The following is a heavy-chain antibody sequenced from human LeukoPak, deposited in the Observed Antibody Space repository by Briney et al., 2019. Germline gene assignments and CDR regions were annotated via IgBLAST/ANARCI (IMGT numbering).Heavy chain of an antibody. J-gene: IGHJ6*03. V-gene: IGHV3-23*01. CDR2: ISGSGHYT. CDR1: GFTFGNYA. Sequence: GGSLRLSCEVSGFTFGNYAMSWVRQAPGKGLEWISGISGSGHYTYTADSLKGRFTISRDNSKNTLYLQMISLRAEDTALYYCAKDGSWGDYYFYFYIDVWGKGTTVTVSS. CDR3: AKDGSWGDYYFYFYIDV. D-gene: IGHD3-16*01.